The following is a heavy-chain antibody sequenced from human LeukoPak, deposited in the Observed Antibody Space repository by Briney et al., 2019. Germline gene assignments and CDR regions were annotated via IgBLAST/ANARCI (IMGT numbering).Heavy chain of an antibody. CDR1: GGTFSSYA. CDR2: IIPIFGTA. V-gene: IGHV1-69*13. D-gene: IGHD3-22*01. J-gene: IGHJ4*02. Sequence: SVKVSCKASGGTFSSYAISWVRQAPGQGLEWMGGIIPIFGTANYAQKFQGRVTITADESTSTAYMELSSLRSEDTAVYYCAREGDYYDSSGYRAYWGQGTLVTVSS. CDR3: AREGDYYDSSGYRAY.